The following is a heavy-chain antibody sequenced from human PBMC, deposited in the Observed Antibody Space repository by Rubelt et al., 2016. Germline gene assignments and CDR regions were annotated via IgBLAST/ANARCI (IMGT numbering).Heavy chain of an antibody. CDR2: IFYSGST. CDR1: GGSISSSSYY. Sequence: QLQLQESGPGLVKPSETLSLTCTVSGGSISSSSYYWGWIRQPPGKGLEWIGSIFYSGSTYYNPSLKRRFTISGDTSKNQFSLKLSSVTAADTAVYYCARDDSSSWFDYWGQGTLVTVSS. J-gene: IGHJ4*02. CDR3: ARDDSSSWFDY. V-gene: IGHV4-39*07. D-gene: IGHD6-13*01.